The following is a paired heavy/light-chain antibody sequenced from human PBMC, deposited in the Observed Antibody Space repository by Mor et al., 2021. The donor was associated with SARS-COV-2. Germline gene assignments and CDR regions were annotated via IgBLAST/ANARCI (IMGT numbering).Light chain of an antibody. V-gene: IGLV2-11*01. CDR3: CSYAGGNYV. CDR2: DVT. CDR1: SSDVGGYNY. J-gene: IGLJ1*01. Sequence: QSALTQPRSVSGSPGQSVTISCTGTSSDVGGYNYVSWYQQHPGKAPKLMIYDVTKRPSGVPDRFSGSKSGNTASLTISGLQAEDEADYYCCSYAGGNYVFGSGTKVTVL.
Heavy chain of an antibody. CDR3: AKEPPAGYYFDY. V-gene: IGHV1-46*01. D-gene: IGHD6-19*01. J-gene: IGHJ4*02. CDR2: INPSGGRA. Sequence: QVQLVQSGAEVKKPGASVKVSCKASGYTFTSYYIHWVRQAPGQGLEWVGIINPSGGRATYAQKLQGRVFMTRDTSTSTVYMELSSLRSEDTAVYYCAKEPPAGYYFDYWGQGTLVTVSS. CDR1: GYTFTSYY.